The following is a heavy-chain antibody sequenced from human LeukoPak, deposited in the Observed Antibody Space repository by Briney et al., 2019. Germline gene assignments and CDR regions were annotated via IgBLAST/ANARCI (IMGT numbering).Heavy chain of an antibody. Sequence: PSETLSLTCAVYGGSFSGYYWSWIRQPPGKGLEWIGYIYYSGSTNYNPSLKSRVTISVDTSKNQFSLKLSSVTAADTAVYYCAREMYNWNYRGFDYWGQGTLVTVSS. CDR3: AREMYNWNYRGFDY. J-gene: IGHJ4*02. CDR2: IYYSGST. V-gene: IGHV4-59*01. CDR1: GGSFSGYY. D-gene: IGHD1-7*01.